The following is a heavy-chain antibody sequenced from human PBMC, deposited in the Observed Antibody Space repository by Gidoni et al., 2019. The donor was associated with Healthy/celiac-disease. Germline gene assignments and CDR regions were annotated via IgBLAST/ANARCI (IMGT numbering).Heavy chain of an antibody. V-gene: IGHV3-30*18. CDR1: GFTFSSYG. CDR2: ISYDGSNK. Sequence: QVQLVESGGGVVQPGRSLRLSWSASGFTFSSYGMHWVRQAPGKGLEWVAVISYDGSNKYYADSVKGRFTISRDNSKNTLYLQMNSLRAEDTAVYYCAKGNVDTAISHHRYYYYYGMDVWGQGTTVTVSS. J-gene: IGHJ6*02. D-gene: IGHD5-18*01. CDR3: AKGNVDTAISHHRYYYYYGMDV.